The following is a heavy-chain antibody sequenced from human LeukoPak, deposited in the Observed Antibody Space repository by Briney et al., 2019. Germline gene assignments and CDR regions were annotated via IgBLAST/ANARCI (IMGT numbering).Heavy chain of an antibody. D-gene: IGHD2-2*01. V-gene: IGHV4-38-2*02. CDR3: ARALPATALILNWFDP. CDR1: GYSISSGYY. Sequence: SETLSLTCTVSGYSISSGYYWSWIRQPPGKGLAWIGEINHSGSTNYNPSLKSRVTISVDTSKNQFSLKLSSVTAADTAVYYCARALPATALILNWFDPWGQGTLVTVSS. J-gene: IGHJ5*02. CDR2: INHSGST.